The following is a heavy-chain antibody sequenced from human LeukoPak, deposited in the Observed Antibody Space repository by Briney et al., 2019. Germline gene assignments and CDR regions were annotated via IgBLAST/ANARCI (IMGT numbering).Heavy chain of an antibody. Sequence: GGSLRLSCSASGFNFETHAMHWVRQAPGKGLEWVANIKQDGSDKYYVDSVKGRFTISRDNAKNSLHLQMNSLRAEDTAVYYCARMYYDFWSGYYFDYWGQGTLVTVSS. CDR2: IKQDGSDK. CDR1: GFNFETHA. D-gene: IGHD3-3*01. CDR3: ARMYYDFWSGYYFDY. V-gene: IGHV3-7*01. J-gene: IGHJ4*02.